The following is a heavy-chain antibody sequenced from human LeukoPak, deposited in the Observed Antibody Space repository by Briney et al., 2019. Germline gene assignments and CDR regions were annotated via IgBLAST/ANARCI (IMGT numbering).Heavy chain of an antibody. D-gene: IGHD3-3*01. J-gene: IGHJ6*02. CDR3: ARSITIFGVVIRWGMDV. CDR2: ISSSGSTI. V-gene: IGHV3-48*03. Sequence: GGSLRLSCAASGFTFSSYEMNWVRQAPGKGLEWVSYISSSGSTIYYADSVKGRFTISRDNAKNSLYLQMNSLRAEDTAVYYRARSITIFGVVIRWGMDVWGQGTTVTVSS. CDR1: GFTFSSYE.